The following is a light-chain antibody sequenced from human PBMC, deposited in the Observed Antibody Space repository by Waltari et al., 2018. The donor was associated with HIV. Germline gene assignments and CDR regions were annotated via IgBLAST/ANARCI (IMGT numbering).Light chain of an antibody. CDR1: SGHSSYD. CDR3: QTWGSGIVI. V-gene: IGLV4-69*01. Sequence: QVVLTQAPSASASLGTSVNFTCTLSSGHSSYDIEWHQQPPGKGPRYLMKLHSDGSHNRGDGIPDRFSGSSSGAERHLIISSLPSDDEADYYCQTWGSGIVIFGGGTKLTVL. J-gene: IGLJ2*01. CDR2: LHSDGSH.